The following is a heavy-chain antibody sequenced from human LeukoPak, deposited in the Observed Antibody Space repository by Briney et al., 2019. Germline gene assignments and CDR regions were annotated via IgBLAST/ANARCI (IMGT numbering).Heavy chain of an antibody. Sequence: GGSLRLSCAASGFTFSSYAMHWVRQAPGKGLEWVAVISYDGSNKYYADSVKGRFTISRDNAGNTLYLQMNSLRAEDTAVYYCARGTAGYHSSYFDYWGQGTLVTVSS. D-gene: IGHD3-16*02. J-gene: IGHJ4*02. CDR2: ISYDGSNK. V-gene: IGHV3-30*04. CDR3: ARGTAGYHSSYFDY. CDR1: GFTFSSYA.